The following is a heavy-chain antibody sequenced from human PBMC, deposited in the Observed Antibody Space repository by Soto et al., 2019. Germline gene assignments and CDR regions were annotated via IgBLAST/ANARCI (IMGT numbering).Heavy chain of an antibody. J-gene: IGHJ6*02. CDR2: INPNGGAT. Sequence: QEQLVQSGAEVKKSGASVKVSCKASGYTFTGSYIHWVRQAPGQGLEWMGWINPNGGATNYAENFQGWVTLTRDTSTSTAYMELTRLRFDDTAVYFCARAGNAFCSYEACPHYNGLDVWGQGTTVTVFS. D-gene: IGHD3-16*01. CDR3: ARAGNAFCSYEACPHYNGLDV. V-gene: IGHV1-2*04. CDR1: GYTFTGSY.